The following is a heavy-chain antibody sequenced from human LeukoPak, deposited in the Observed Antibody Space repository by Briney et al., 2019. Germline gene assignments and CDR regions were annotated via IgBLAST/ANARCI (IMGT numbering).Heavy chain of an antibody. J-gene: IGHJ4*02. Sequence: PGGSLRLSCAASGFTFSSYGMHWVRQAPGKGLEWVAFIRYDGSNKYYADSVKGRFTISRDNSKNTLYLQMNSLRAEDTAVYYCAKMGQQWLVVRGRVPSRWGQGTLVTVSS. CDR3: AKMGQQWLVVRGRVPSR. V-gene: IGHV3-30*02. D-gene: IGHD6-19*01. CDR2: IRYDGSNK. CDR1: GFTFSSYG.